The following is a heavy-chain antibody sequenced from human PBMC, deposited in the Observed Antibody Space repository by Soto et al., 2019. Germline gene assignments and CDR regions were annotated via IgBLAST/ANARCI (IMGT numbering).Heavy chain of an antibody. D-gene: IGHD2-8*02. J-gene: IGHJ4*02. Sequence: EAELLESGGGLVPPEGSLRLSCAAYGFTFSTYAMGWVRQAPGKGLEWVSVVSSGGGTHYADSVKGRFTVSRDNSKNTLSLQMNSLRADDTAVYYCAKRRCAGGHFDYWGQGALVTVSS. V-gene: IGHV3-23*01. CDR2: VSSGGGT. CDR1: GFTFSTYA. CDR3: AKRRCAGGHFDY.